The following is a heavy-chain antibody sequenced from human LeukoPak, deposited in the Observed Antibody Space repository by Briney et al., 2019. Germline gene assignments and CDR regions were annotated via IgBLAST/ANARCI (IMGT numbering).Heavy chain of an antibody. J-gene: IGHJ4*02. V-gene: IGHV4-59*01. Sequence: PSETLSLTCTVSGGSLYSFYWSWIRQPPGKGLEYIGYIYYSGTTSYDPPPKGRITISVDMSKNQSSQKMISVNAADTAEYYCARDAPGKGAIDGWGQGTLVTVYS. CDR1: GGSLYSFY. CDR2: IYYSGTT. D-gene: IGHD3-16*01. CDR3: ARDAPGKGAIDG.